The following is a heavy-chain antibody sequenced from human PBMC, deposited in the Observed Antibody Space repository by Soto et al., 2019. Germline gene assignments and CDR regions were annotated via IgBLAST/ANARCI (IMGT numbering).Heavy chain of an antibody. J-gene: IGHJ3*02. CDR1: GYTFTSYD. CDR3: ARGFYYYDSSGYYLVRAFDI. CDR2: MNPNSGNT. V-gene: IGHV1-8*01. D-gene: IGHD3-22*01. Sequence: ASVKVSCKASGYTFTSYDINWVRQATGQGLEWMGWMNPNSGNTGYAQKFQGRVTMTRNTSISTAYMELSSLRSEDTAVYYCARGFYYYDSSGYYLVRAFDIWGQGTMVTVSS.